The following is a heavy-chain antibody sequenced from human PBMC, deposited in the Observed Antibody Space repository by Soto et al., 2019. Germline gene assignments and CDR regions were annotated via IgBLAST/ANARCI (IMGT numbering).Heavy chain of an antibody. Sequence: SETLSLTCAVYGGSFSGYYWSWIRQPPGKGLEWIGEINHSGSTNYNPSLKSRVTISVDTSKNQFSLKLSSVTAADTAVYYCARGTQPTIGYDWFDPWGQGTLVTVSS. CDR1: GGSFSGYY. V-gene: IGHV4-34*01. J-gene: IGHJ5*02. CDR2: INHSGST. D-gene: IGHD5-12*01. CDR3: ARGTQPTIGYDWFDP.